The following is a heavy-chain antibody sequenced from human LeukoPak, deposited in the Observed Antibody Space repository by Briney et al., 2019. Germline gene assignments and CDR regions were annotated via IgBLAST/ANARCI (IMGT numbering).Heavy chain of an antibody. D-gene: IGHD3-22*01. V-gene: IGHV1-69*04. CDR1: GGTFSSYT. CDR2: IIPILGIA. J-gene: IGHJ3*02. Sequence: SVKVSCKASGGTFSSYTISWVRQAPGQGLEWTGRIIPILGIANYAQKFQGRVTITADKSTSTAYMELSSLRSEDTAVYYCARDLDYYDSSGYAAFDIWGQGTMVTVSS. CDR3: ARDLDYYDSSGYAAFDI.